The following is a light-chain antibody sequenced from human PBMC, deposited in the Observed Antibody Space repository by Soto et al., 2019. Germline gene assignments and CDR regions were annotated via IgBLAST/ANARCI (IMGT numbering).Light chain of an antibody. CDR3: SSYTDVVTLEV. CDR2: EVS. Sequence: QSVLTQPDSVSGSLGQSITISCTGTSTDFGGQNYVSWYPQHPGRAPKLILYEVSNRPSGVSNRFSGSKSGNTASLTISGLQAEDVADYYCSSYTDVVTLEVFGPGTKVTVL. J-gene: IGLJ1*01. V-gene: IGLV2-14*01. CDR1: STDFGGQNY.